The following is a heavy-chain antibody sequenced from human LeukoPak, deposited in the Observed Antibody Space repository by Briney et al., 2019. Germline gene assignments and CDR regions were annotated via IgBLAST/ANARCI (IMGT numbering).Heavy chain of an antibody. Sequence: GGSLRLSCAASGFTFSSYGMHWVRQAPGKGLEWVAVIWYDGSNKYYADSVKGRFTISRDNSKNTLYLQMNSLRAEDTAVYYWAREVPAARSFDSRGREPLATVPS. D-gene: IGHD2-2*01. V-gene: IGHV3-33*01. CDR1: GFTFSSYG. CDR3: AREVPAARSFDS. CDR2: IWYDGSNK. J-gene: IGHJ4*02.